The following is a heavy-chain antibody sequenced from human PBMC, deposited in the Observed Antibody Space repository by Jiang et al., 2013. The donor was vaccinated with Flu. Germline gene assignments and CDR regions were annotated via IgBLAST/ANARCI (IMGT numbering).Heavy chain of an antibody. CDR3: ARAFSRDYTIFDY. D-gene: IGHD4-11*01. Sequence: SQTLSLTCAISGDSVSSNSAAWNWIRQSPSRGLEWLGRTYYRSKWYNDSAPSVKSRITINSDTSKNQLSLELKFVTPEDSAMYYCARAFSRDYTIFDYWGQGALVTVSS. CDR2: TYYRSKWYN. J-gene: IGHJ4*02. CDR1: GDSVSSNSAA. V-gene: IGHV6-1*01.